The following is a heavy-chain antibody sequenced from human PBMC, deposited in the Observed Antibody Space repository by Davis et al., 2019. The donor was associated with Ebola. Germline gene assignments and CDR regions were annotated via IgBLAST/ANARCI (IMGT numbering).Heavy chain of an antibody. CDR1: GGSISSYY. D-gene: IGHD3-3*01. V-gene: IGHV4-4*07. J-gene: IGHJ3*02. CDR3: ARANYDFWRTDAFDI. CDR2: IYTSGST. Sequence: PSETLSLTCTVSGGSISSYYWSWIRQPAGKGLEWIGRIYTSGSTYYNPSLKSRVTISVDTSKNQFSLKLSSVTAADTAVYYCARANYDFWRTDAFDIWGQGTMVTVSS.